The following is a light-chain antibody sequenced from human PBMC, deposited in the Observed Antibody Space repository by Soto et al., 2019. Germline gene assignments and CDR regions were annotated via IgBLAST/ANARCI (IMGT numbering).Light chain of an antibody. CDR3: SSYGGSNTVV. V-gene: IGLV2-8*01. CDR2: EVS. J-gene: IGLJ2*01. CDR1: SSDVGGYNY. Sequence: QSALTQPPSASGSPGPSVTISCTGTSSDVGGYNYVSWYQQHPGKAPKRMIYEVSKRPSGVPDRFSGSKSGNTASLTVSGLQAEEEADYYCSSYGGSNTVVFGGGTKLTVL.